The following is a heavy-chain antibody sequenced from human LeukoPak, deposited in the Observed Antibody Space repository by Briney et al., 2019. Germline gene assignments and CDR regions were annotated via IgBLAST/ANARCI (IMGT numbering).Heavy chain of an antibody. CDR2: ISGSGGST. CDR1: GFTFSSYA. J-gene: IGHJ5*02. V-gene: IGHV3-23*01. Sequence: GGSLRLSCAASGFTFSSYAMSWVRQAPGKGLEWVSAISGSGGSTYYADSVRGRFTISRDNSKNMVYLQMNSLRVEDTAVYYCAKEGQRGSYGVYDDYHWGQGTLVTVSS. D-gene: IGHD5/OR15-5a*01. CDR3: AKEGQRGSYGVYDDYH.